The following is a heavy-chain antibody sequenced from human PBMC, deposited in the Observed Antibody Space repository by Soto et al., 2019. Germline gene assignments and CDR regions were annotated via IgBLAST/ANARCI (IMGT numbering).Heavy chain of an antibody. CDR2: IYYSWST. J-gene: IGHJ4*02. D-gene: IGHD2-15*01. CDR1: GGSISSGDYY. V-gene: IGHV4-30-4*01. CDR3: ARVYRVVTYYFDY. Sequence: QVQLQESGPGLVKPSQTLSLTCTVSGGSISSGDYYWSWIRQPPGKGLEWIGYIYYSWSTFYNPSPKSRVTISVDTSKNQFSLKLSSVTAADTAVYYCARVYRVVTYYFDYWGQGTLVTVSS.